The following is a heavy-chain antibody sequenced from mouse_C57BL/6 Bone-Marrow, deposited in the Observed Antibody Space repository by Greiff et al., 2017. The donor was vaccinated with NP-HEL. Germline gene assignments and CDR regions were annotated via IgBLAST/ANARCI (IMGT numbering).Heavy chain of an antibody. D-gene: IGHD2-10*02. CDR1: GFSLTSYA. CDR2: IWTGGGT. V-gene: IGHV2-9-1*01. J-gene: IGHJ3*01. Sequence: QVQLKQSGPGLVAPSQSLSITCTVSGFSLTSYAISWVRQPPGKGLEWLGVIWTGGGTNYNSALKSRLSISKDNSKSQVFLTMNSLQTVDTTWYYCARNPSSFAYWGQGTLVTVSA. CDR3: ARNPSSFAY.